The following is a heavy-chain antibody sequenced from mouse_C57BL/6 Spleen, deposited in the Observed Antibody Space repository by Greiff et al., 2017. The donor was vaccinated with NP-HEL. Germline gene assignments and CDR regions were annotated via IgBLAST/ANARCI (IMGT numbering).Heavy chain of an antibody. CDR3: ARNKEGVYLEAMDY. J-gene: IGHJ4*01. Sequence: QVQLKESGPGLVQPSQSLSITCTVSGFSLTSYGVHWVRQSPGKGLEWLGVIWSGGSTDYNAAFISRLSISKDNSKSQVFFKMNSLQADDTAIYYCARNKEGVYLEAMDYWGQGTSVTVSS. CDR1: GFSLTSYG. D-gene: IGHD2-1*01. V-gene: IGHV2-2*01. CDR2: IWSGGST.